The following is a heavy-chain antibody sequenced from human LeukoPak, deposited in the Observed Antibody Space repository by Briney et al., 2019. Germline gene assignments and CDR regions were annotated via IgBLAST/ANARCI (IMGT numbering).Heavy chain of an antibody. CDR1: GDSVNSYY. D-gene: IGHD3-10*01. Sequence: AETLSLTCTVSGDSVNSYYWSWIRQPAGKGLEWIGRISPSGSTNYNPSLQSRVILSVDTSGNQLSLKLSSVTAADTAVYYCAGGPYYGSGSTRPAFDIWGQGTMVTVSS. V-gene: IGHV4-4*07. J-gene: IGHJ3*02. CDR2: ISPSGST. CDR3: AGGPYYGSGSTRPAFDI.